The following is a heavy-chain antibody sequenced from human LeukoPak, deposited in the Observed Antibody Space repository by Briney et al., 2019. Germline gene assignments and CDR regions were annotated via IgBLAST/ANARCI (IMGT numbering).Heavy chain of an antibody. CDR1: GFTFTTYW. J-gene: IGHJ4*01. V-gene: IGHV3-7*01. Sequence: GGSLRLSCAASGFTFTTYWMSWMRQAPGKGLQWVANIKHDGSEQYYVDSVKGRFTISRDNANNSLFLQMNSLGVEDTAVYYCKSGGAAPGSFDYWGHGALVTVSS. D-gene: IGHD1-26*01. CDR2: IKHDGSEQ. CDR3: KSGGAAPGSFDY.